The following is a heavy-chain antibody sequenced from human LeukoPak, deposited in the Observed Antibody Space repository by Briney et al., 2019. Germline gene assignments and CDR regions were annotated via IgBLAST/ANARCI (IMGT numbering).Heavy chain of an antibody. CDR2: IYYSGST. CDR3: ARHRYYDSSGYYYVVPAYFDY. Sequence: SETLSLTCAVYGGSFNNYYWSWIRQPPGKGLEWIGSIYYSGSTYYNPSLKSRVTISVDTSKNQFSLKLSSVTAADTAVYYCARHRYYDSSGYYYVVPAYFDYWGQGTLVTVSS. CDR1: GGSFNNYY. D-gene: IGHD3-22*01. V-gene: IGHV4-39*01. J-gene: IGHJ4*02.